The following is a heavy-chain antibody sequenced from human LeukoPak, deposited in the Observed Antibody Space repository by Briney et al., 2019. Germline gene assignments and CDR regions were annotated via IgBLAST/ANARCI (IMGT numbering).Heavy chain of an antibody. J-gene: IGHJ4*02. CDR1: GYTVSDYF. V-gene: IGHV1-2*06. D-gene: IGHD7-27*01. CDR2: INPNSGGT. CDR3: ARDLSTTSNWELDY. Sequence: ASVKVSCKASGYTVSDYFIHWVRQAPGQGLEWMGRINPNSGGTEYAQNFQGRVTMTRDTSISASYMVLNRLTSDDTAVSYCARDLSTTSNWELDYWGQGTLVTVSS.